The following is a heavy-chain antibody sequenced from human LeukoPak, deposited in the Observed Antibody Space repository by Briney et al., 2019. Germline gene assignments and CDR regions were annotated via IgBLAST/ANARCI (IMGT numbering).Heavy chain of an antibody. D-gene: IGHD5-18*01. CDR1: GFTFSSYA. V-gene: IGHV3-23*01. CDR3: AKDRDPTAMVTLYYFDY. Sequence: PGGSLRLSCGASGFTFSSYAMSWVRQAPGKGLEWVSAISGSGGSTYYADSVKGRFTISRDNSKNTLYLQMNSLRAEDTAVYYCAKDRDPTAMVTLYYFDYWGQGTLVTVSS. J-gene: IGHJ4*02. CDR2: ISGSGGST.